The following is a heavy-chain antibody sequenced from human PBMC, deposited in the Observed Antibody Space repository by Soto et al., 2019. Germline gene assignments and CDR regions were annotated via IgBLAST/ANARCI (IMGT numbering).Heavy chain of an antibody. CDR1: GFIFSSYA. CDR3: VKDRYVDY. CDR2: ISSEGAST. J-gene: IGHJ4*02. Sequence: GGSLRLSCSVSGFIFSSYAMHWFRQAPGKGLEYVASISSEGASTYYADSVKGRFIISRDNSKNTLYLQMSSLRAEDTAVYYCVKDRYVDYWGQGILVTVSS. V-gene: IGHV3-64D*06.